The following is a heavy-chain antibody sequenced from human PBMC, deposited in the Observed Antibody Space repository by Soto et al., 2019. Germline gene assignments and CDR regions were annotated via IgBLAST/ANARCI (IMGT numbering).Heavy chain of an antibody. Sequence: EVQLVESGGGLIQPGGSLRLSCAASGFTVSSNYMSWVRQAPGKGLEWVSVIYSGGSTYYADSVKGRFTISRHNSKNTLYLQMNSLRAEETGVYYCARGKCAGAATPIDYWGQGTLVTVSS. D-gene: IGHD2-15*01. J-gene: IGHJ4*02. CDR1: GFTVSSNY. V-gene: IGHV3-53*01. CDR2: IYSGGST. CDR3: ARGKCAGAATPIDY.